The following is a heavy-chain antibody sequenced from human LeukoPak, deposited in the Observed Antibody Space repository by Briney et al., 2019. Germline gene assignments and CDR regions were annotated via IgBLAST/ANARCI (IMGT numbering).Heavy chain of an antibody. D-gene: IGHD5-24*01. CDR1: GYTFISYA. Sequence: GASVKVSCKASGYTFISYAMNWVRQAPGQGLEWMGWINTNTGNPTYAQGFTGRFVFSLDTSVSTAYLQISSLKAEDTAVYYCARGGDGHTFDAFDIWGQGTMVTVSS. CDR2: INTNTGNP. V-gene: IGHV7-4-1*02. CDR3: ARGGDGHTFDAFDI. J-gene: IGHJ3*02.